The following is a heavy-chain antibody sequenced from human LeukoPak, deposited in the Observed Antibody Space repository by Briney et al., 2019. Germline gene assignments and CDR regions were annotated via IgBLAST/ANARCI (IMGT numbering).Heavy chain of an antibody. CDR3: ASPYSSGYSFDY. CDR2: INHSGST. D-gene: IGHD3-22*01. CDR1: GGSFSGYY. Sequence: SETLSLTCAVYGGSFSGYYWSWIRQPPGKGLEWIGEINHSGSTNYNPSLKSRVTISVDTSKNQFSLKLSSVTAADTAVYYCASPYSSGYSFDYWGQGTLVTVSP. J-gene: IGHJ4*02. V-gene: IGHV4-34*01.